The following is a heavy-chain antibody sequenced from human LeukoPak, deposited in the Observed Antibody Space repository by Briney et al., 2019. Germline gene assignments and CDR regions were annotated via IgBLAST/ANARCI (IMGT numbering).Heavy chain of an antibody. D-gene: IGHD2-2*01. V-gene: IGHV3-74*01. CDR2: INPEGSRT. CDR1: GFTFRSNW. CDR3: ARAGGYCSSTSCYNWVDP. J-gene: IGHJ5*02. Sequence: GGSLRLSCAASGFTFRSNWMHWVRRAPGKGLVWVARINPEGSRTSYADSVKGRFTTSRDNAKNTLYLRMNSLRAEDTAVYYCARAGGYCSSTSCYNWVDPWGQGTLVTVSS.